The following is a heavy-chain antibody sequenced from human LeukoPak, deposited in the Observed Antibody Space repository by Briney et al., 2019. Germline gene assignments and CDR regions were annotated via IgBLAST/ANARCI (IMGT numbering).Heavy chain of an antibody. CDR3: ATKYFYDSSGYQTNNPYDYYGMDV. D-gene: IGHD3-22*01. Sequence: ASVKVSCKTSGYTFTSYNINWVRQAPGQGLEWMAWMNPDSRNTGYPQKFQGRVTITGNTSISTVYMELSSLRSEDTAVYYCATKYFYDSSGYQTNNPYDYYGMDVWGQGTTVTVSS. J-gene: IGHJ6*02. V-gene: IGHV1-8*03. CDR2: MNPDSRNT. CDR1: GYTFTSYN.